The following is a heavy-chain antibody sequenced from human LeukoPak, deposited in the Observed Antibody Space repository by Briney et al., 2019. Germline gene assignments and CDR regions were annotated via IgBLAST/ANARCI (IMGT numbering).Heavy chain of an antibody. D-gene: IGHD3-10*01. J-gene: IGHJ6*03. CDR2: IYTTGST. CDR3: ARDRSWYMDV. CDR1: GGSISSYY. V-gene: IGHV4-4*07. Sequence: SETLSPTCTVSGGSISSYYWTWIRQPAGKGLEWIGRIYTTGSTNYNPSHKSRVTMSVDTSENQFSLKLNSVTAADTAVYYCARDRSWYMDVWGKGTTVTISS.